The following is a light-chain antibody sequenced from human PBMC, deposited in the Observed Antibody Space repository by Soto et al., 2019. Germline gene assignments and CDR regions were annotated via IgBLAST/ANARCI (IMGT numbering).Light chain of an antibody. CDR1: QSFSSSY. CDR2: GAS. J-gene: IGKJ2*01. V-gene: IGKV3-20*01. CDR3: QQYGSSPPMYT. Sequence: EIVLTQSPGTLSLSPGERATLSCRASQSFSSSYLAWYQQKPGQAPRLLIYGASSRATGIPDRFSGSGSGTDFTLTISRLEREDFAVYYCQQYGSSPPMYTFGQGTKLEIK.